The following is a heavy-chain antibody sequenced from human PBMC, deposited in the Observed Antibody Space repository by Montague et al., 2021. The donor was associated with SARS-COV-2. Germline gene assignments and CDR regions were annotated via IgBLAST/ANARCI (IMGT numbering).Heavy chain of an antibody. CDR3: AREGHLATRPGWSNWFDP. V-gene: IGHV3-11*06. CDR2: ISSSTTYT. CDR1: GSNFSDYY. J-gene: IGHJ5*02. Sequence: SLRLSCAASGSNFSDYYITWVRQAPGKGLEWVAYISSSTTYTNYADSLKGRFTISRDNTKKSVYLQMNRLRAEDTGVYYCAREGHLATRPGWSNWFDPWGQGTLVTVSS. D-gene: IGHD6-6*01.